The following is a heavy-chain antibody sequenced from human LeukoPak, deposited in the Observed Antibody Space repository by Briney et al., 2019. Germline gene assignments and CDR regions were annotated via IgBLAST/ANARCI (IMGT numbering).Heavy chain of an antibody. D-gene: IGHD6-13*01. CDR1: GFTVSSNY. Sequence: RSGGSLRLSCAVSGFTVSSNYMSWIRQAPGKGLEWLSYISRTGSHTPYADSVKGRFTVSRDNAKNSLSLELNSLRVDDTAIYYCARVGSTAEAGTPDYWGQGTLVTVSS. CDR3: ARVGSTAEAGTPDY. J-gene: IGHJ4*02. V-gene: IGHV3-11*06. CDR2: ISRTGSHT.